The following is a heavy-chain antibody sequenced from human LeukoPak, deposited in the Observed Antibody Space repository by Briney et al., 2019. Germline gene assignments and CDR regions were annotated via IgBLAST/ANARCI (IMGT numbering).Heavy chain of an antibody. CDR3: ARVDGRDGYNYDYYYYMDV. J-gene: IGHJ6*03. CDR2: FYYSGST. CDR1: GGSISRYY. V-gene: IGHV4-59*01. D-gene: IGHD5-24*01. Sequence: PSETLSLTRTVSGGSISRYYGSWIRQPPGKGREGSGYFYYSGSTKYNPSLKSRVTISVDTSKNQFSLKLCSVTAADTAVYYCARVDGRDGYNYDYYYYMDVWGKGTTVTVSS.